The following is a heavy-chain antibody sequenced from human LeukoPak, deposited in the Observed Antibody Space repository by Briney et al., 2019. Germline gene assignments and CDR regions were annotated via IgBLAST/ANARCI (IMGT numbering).Heavy chain of an antibody. CDR1: GGPISSGNDY. CDR2: ISTSGST. Sequence: SETLSLTCTVSGGPISSGNDYWTWIRQPAGKGLEWIGRISTSGSTNYNPSLKSRVTISLDTSKNQFSVKLTSVTAADTAVYYCARQVDPWGQGTLVTVSS. J-gene: IGHJ5*02. V-gene: IGHV4-61*02. CDR3: ARQVDP.